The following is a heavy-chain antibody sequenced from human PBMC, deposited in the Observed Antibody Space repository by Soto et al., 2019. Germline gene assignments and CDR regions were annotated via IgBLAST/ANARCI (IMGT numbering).Heavy chain of an antibody. J-gene: IGHJ4*02. CDR3: ARDPLFDY. CDR1: GFTFSSYS. Sequence: GESLKISCAASGFTFSSYSMNWVRQAPGKGLEWVSSISSSSRYIYYADSVKGRFTISRDNAKNSLYLQMNSLRAEDTAVYYCARDPLFDYWGQGTLVTVSS. V-gene: IGHV3-21*01. CDR2: ISSSSRYI.